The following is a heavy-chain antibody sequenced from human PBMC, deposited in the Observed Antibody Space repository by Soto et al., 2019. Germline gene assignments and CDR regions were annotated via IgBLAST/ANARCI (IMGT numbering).Heavy chain of an antibody. J-gene: IGHJ3*02. CDR2: IYYSGST. CDR1: GNSIHSHY. D-gene: IGHD3-22*01. Sequence: SATLSLTSNVNGNSIHSHYWRWIRQPPGKGLEWIGYIYYSGSTNYNPSLKSRVTISVDTSKNQFSLKLSSVTAADTAVYYCARQEGTMIVGAFDIWGQGTMIT. V-gene: IGHV4-59*11. CDR3: ARQEGTMIVGAFDI.